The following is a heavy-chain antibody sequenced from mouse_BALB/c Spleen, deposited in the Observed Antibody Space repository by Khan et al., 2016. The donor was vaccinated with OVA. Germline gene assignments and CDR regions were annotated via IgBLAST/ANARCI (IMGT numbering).Heavy chain of an antibody. CDR1: GYTFTNFG. D-gene: IGHD2-3*01. CDR3: TRRGWLPRYGMDY. J-gene: IGHJ4*01. Sequence: QIQLVQSGPELKKPGETVKISCKASGYTFTNFGMTWVKQAPGKGLKWMGWISTYTGEPTYADEFKGRFAFSLETSASTAYLQITTLTTEDTAIYFCTRRGWLPRYGMDYWGQGTSVTVSS. CDR2: ISTYTGEP. V-gene: IGHV9-3-1*01.